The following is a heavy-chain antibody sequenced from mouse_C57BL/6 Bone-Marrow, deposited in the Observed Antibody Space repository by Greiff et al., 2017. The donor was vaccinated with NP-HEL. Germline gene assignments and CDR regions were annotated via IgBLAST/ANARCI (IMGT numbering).Heavy chain of an antibody. J-gene: IGHJ2*01. V-gene: IGHV1-55*01. D-gene: IGHD3-2*02. CDR2: IYPGSGST. CDR1: GYTFTSYW. CDR3: ARGGLRLPYFDY. Sequence: QVQLQQPGAELVKPGASVKMSCKASGYTFTSYWITWVKQRPGQGLEWIGDIYPGSGSTNYNEKFKSKATLTADTSSSTAYMQLSSLTSEDSAVYYCARGGLRLPYFDYWGQGTTLTVSS.